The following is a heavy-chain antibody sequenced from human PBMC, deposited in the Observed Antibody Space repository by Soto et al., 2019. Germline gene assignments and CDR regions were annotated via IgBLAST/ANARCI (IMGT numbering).Heavy chain of an antibody. D-gene: IGHD5-12*01. V-gene: IGHV3-23*01. CDR1: GFTFTTFE. Sequence: EVQLLESGGGLVQPGASLRLSCAASGFTFTTFEMRWARQAPGKGLEWVSVVRGRDGSTSYADSLKGRFTISKDSSKNTLYLQMNSLRAEDTALYYCARGAWLDYWGQGTLVTVSS. J-gene: IGHJ4*02. CDR3: ARGAWLDY. CDR2: VRGRDGST.